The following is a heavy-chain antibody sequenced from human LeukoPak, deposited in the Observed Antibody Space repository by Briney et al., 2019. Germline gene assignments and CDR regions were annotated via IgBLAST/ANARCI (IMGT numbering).Heavy chain of an antibody. CDR2: IKQDGSEK. J-gene: IGHJ4*02. Sequence: GGSLRLSCAASGFTFSSYWMSWVRQAPGKGLEWVANIKQDGSEKYYVDSVKGRFTISRDNAKNSLYLQMDSLRAGDAAVYYCAKAPVTTCSGAYCYPFDYWSQGTLVTVSS. CDR3: AKAPVTTCSGAYCYPFDY. D-gene: IGHD2-15*01. CDR1: GFTFSSYW. V-gene: IGHV3-7*03.